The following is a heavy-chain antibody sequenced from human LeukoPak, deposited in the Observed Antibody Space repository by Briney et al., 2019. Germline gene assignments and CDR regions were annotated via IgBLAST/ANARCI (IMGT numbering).Heavy chain of an antibody. CDR3: ARLSKGRYFDYIFDY. Sequence: SETLSLTCTVSGRSISSSSLYWAWIRQPPGKGLEWIGTVYYSGSTSYHPSLNSRVTMSVDTSKNQFSLKMTSVTAADTAVYYCARLSKGRYFDYIFDYWGQGSLVTVSS. CDR1: GRSISSSSLY. D-gene: IGHD3-9*01. V-gene: IGHV4-39*01. J-gene: IGHJ4*02. CDR2: VYYSGST.